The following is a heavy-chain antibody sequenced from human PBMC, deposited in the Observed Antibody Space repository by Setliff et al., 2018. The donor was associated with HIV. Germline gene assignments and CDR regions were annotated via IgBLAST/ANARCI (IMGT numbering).Heavy chain of an antibody. CDR1: GGIFSRFA. CDR3: ASSAGAVPTTAPYGDYYYDSSGWSMDY. Sequence: ASVKVSCKASGGIFSRFAFSWVRQAPGQGLEWMGGIIPIFGTPNYAQKFQGRVTITTDESTNTVYMELYSLTSEDTAIYYCASSAGAVPTTAPYGDYYYDSSGWSMDYWGQGTLVTVSS. V-gene: IGHV1-69*05. CDR2: IIPIFGTP. D-gene: IGHD3-22*01. J-gene: IGHJ4*02.